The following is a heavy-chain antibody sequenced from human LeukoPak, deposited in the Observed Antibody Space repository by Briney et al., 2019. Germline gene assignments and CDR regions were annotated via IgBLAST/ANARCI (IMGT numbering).Heavy chain of an antibody. Sequence: PGRSLRLSCAASGFTFDDYAMHWVRHAPGKGLEWVSGISWNSGSIGYADSVKGRFTISRDNAKNSLYLQMNSLRAEDTALYYCAKGKGGGYGSRHYFDYWGQGTLVTVSS. D-gene: IGHD5-12*01. CDR3: AKGKGGGYGSRHYFDY. J-gene: IGHJ4*02. CDR2: ISWNSGSI. CDR1: GFTFDDYA. V-gene: IGHV3-9*01.